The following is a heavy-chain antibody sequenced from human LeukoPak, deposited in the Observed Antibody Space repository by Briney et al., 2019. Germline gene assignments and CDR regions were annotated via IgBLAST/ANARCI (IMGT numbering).Heavy chain of an antibody. V-gene: IGHV3-21*01. J-gene: IGHJ4*02. Sequence: GGSLRLSCAASGFTFSSYWMNWVRQAPGKGLVWVSSISSSSSYIYYADSVKGRFTISRDNAKNSLYLQMNSLRAEDTAVYYCVSLGTVAGLYFDYWGQGTLVTVSS. CDR3: VSLGTVAGLYFDY. CDR2: ISSSSSYI. CDR1: GFTFSSYW. D-gene: IGHD6-19*01.